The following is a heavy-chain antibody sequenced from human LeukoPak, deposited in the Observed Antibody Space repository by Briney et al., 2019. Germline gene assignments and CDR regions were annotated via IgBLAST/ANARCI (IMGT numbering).Heavy chain of an antibody. CDR2: ISSSGSTI. Sequence: GGSLRLSCAASGFTFSDYYMSWIRQAPGKGLEWVSYISSSGSTIYYADSVKGGFTISRNNAKNSLYLQMNRLRAEDTAVYYCARGDIVVVPGLSVWGQGTTVTVSS. J-gene: IGHJ6*02. D-gene: IGHD2-2*01. V-gene: IGHV3-11*01. CDR3: ARGDIVVVPGLSV. CDR1: GFTFSDYY.